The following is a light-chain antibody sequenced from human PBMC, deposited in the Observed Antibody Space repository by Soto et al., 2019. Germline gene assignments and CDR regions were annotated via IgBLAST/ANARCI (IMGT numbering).Light chain of an antibody. CDR1: SSDVGGYNY. Sequence: QSALTQRASVSGSPGQSITISCTGTSSDVGGYNYVSWYQQHPGKAPKLMIYEVSNRPSGVSNRFSGSKSGNTASLTISGLQAEDEADYYCSSYTSSSTYVFATGTKLTVL. CDR3: SSYTSSSTYV. J-gene: IGLJ1*01. CDR2: EVS. V-gene: IGLV2-14*01.